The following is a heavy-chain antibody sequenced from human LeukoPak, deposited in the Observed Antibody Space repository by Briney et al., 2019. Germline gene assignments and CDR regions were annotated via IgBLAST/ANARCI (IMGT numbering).Heavy chain of an antibody. CDR2: ISGSGDTT. CDR3: AKDRKMATITYFDY. V-gene: IGHV3-23*01. J-gene: IGHJ4*02. Sequence: GGSLRLSCAASGFTFSNYAMRWVRQAPGKGLEWVSGISGSGDTTYYADSVKGRFTISRGNSKNTLYLQMNSLRAEDTAVYYCAKDRKMATITYFDYWGQGTLVTVSS. CDR1: GFTFSNYA. D-gene: IGHD5-24*01.